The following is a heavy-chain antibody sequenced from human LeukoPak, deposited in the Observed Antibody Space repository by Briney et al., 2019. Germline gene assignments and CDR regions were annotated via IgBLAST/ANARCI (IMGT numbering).Heavy chain of an antibody. J-gene: IGHJ6*02. Sequence: AGGSLRLSCAASGFTVSSNYMSWVRQAPGKGLEWVSVIYSGGSTYYADSVKGRFTISRDNSKNTLYLQMNSLRAEDTAVYYCARDGGIVVAGPYYYYGMDVWGQGTTVTVSS. CDR3: ARDGGIVVAGPYYYYGMDV. V-gene: IGHV3-66*01. CDR1: GFTVSSNY. D-gene: IGHD2-15*01. CDR2: IYSGGST.